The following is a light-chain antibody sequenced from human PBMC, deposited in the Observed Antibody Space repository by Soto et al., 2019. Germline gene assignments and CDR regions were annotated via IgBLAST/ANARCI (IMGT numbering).Light chain of an antibody. J-gene: IGLJ1*01. CDR3: QTYDGSLSDYV. V-gene: IGLV1-40*01. CDR2: NNY. CDR1: SSNIGAGFK. Sequence: QSALTQPPSVSGAPGQTVTISCTGSSSNIGAGFKVHWYQQLPETAPTLLIFNNYNRPSGVSDRFSGSNSGTSASLAITGLQASDEADYYYQTYDGSLSDYVFGTGTKVTVL.